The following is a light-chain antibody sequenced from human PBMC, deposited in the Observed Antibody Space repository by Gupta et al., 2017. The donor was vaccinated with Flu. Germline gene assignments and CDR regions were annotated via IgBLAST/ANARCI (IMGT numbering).Light chain of an antibody. CDR1: QRVGIY. J-gene: IGKJ2*01. CDR3: QQKDSSLYT. V-gene: IGKV1-39*01. Sequence: TCRASQRVGIYVNWYQQKPGQAPKLLIYGASRVKTGVPSRFSGSGSGTNFTLAISSLQPEDFAVYYCQQKDSSLYTFGQGTTVEI. CDR2: GAS.